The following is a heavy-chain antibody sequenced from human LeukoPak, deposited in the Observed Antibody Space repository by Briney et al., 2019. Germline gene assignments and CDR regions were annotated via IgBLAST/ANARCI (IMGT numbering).Heavy chain of an antibody. Sequence: GGSLRLSCAASGFTLSSYSMNWVRQAPGKGLEWVSSISSSSSYIYYADSVKGRFTISRDNAKNSLYLQMNSLRAEDTAVYYCARGIGRDGYNGGYWGQGTLVTVSS. V-gene: IGHV3-21*01. CDR1: GFTLSSYS. CDR2: ISSSSSYI. CDR3: ARGIGRDGYNGGY. D-gene: IGHD5-24*01. J-gene: IGHJ4*02.